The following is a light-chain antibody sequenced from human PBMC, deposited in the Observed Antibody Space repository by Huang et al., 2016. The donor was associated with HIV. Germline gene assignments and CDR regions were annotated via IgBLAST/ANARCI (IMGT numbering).Light chain of an antibody. CDR2: GAS. CDR3: YQYKHS. CDR1: QNIGSN. J-gene: IGKJ2*01. Sequence: VLTQSPATLSVSLGEGATVSCRASQNIGSNLAWYQQRPGQAPRLLIQGASTRATGVPARFSGSGSGTEFALTISSLRSEDSAVYYCYQYKHSFGQGTKLEIK. V-gene: IGKV3-15*01.